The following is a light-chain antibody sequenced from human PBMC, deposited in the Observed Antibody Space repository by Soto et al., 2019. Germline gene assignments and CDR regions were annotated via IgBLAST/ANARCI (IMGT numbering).Light chain of an antibody. V-gene: IGKV3-20*01. Sequence: DIVMTQSPATLSVSPGERATLSCRASQSVSSSYLVWYQQKPGQAPRLLIYGASSRATGIPDRFSGSRSGTDFTLTISRLEPEDFAVYYCQQYGSLPTFGQGTKVDIK. J-gene: IGKJ1*01. CDR2: GAS. CDR3: QQYGSLPT. CDR1: QSVSSSY.